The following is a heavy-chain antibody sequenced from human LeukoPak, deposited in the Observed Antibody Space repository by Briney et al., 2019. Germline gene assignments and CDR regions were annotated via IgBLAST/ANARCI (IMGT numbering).Heavy chain of an antibody. V-gene: IGHV4-59*08. Sequence: PSETLPLTCTVSGGSISSYYWSWIRPPGKGLEWIGYIYYSGSTNYNPSLKSRVTISVDTSKNQFSLKLSSVTAADTAVYYCAISEDDSSGYYSDYWGQGTLVTVSP. D-gene: IGHD3-22*01. CDR1: GGSISSYY. J-gene: IGHJ4*02. CDR3: AISEDDSSGYYSDY. CDR2: IYYSGST.